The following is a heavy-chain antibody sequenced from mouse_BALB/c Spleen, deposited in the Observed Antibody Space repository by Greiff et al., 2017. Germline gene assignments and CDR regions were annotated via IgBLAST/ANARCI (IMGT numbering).Heavy chain of an antibody. D-gene: IGHD1-2*01. Sequence: VMLVESGPGLVAPSQSLSITCTVSGFSLTSYGVHWVRQPPGKGLEWLGVIWAGGSTNYNSALMSRLSISKDNSKSQVFLKMNSLQTDDTAMYYCARSITTATAWFAYWGQGTLVTVSA. CDR3: ARSITTATAWFAY. CDR1: GFSLTSYG. J-gene: IGHJ3*01. CDR2: IWAGGST. V-gene: IGHV2-9*02.